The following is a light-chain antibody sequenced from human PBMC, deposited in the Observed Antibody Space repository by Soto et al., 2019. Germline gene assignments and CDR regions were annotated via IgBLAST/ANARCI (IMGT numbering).Light chain of an antibody. V-gene: IGLV2-14*03. CDR1: SSDVGGYNY. CDR2: DVT. J-gene: IGLJ2*01. Sequence: QSVLTQPASVSGSPGQSITISCTGTSSDVGGYNYVSWYQQHSGKAPKVMIYDVTKRPSGISNRFSGSKSGNTAALTISGLQVEDEADYYCSSYTSGSTRVVFGGGTKLTVL. CDR3: SSYTSGSTRVV.